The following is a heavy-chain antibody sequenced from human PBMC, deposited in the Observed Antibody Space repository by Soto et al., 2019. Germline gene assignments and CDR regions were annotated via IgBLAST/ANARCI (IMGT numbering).Heavy chain of an antibody. CDR2: IIAFNGKT. Sequence: ASVKVSCKASGYTFTSYGISWVRQAPGQGLEWMGWIIAFNGKTNYAQKFQGRVTITADESTSTAYMELSSLRSEDTAVYYCAREGHGTMTTQSFDYWGQGTLVTVSS. V-gene: IGHV1-18*01. CDR3: AREGHGTMTTQSFDY. CDR1: GYTFTSYG. J-gene: IGHJ4*02. D-gene: IGHD3-22*01.